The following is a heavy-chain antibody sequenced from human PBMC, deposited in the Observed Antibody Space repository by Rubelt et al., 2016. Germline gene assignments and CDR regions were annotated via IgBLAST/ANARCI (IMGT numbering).Heavy chain of an antibody. CDR1: GGSISSSSYY. CDR2: IYYSGST. J-gene: IGHJ4*02. CDR3: ARAVRGSGSYYRDY. Sequence: QLQLQESGPGLVKPSETLSLTCTVSGGSISSSSYYWGWIRQPPGKGLEWIGSIYYSGSTYYNPSLKGRFTISVDTSKNQFSLKLSSVTAADTAVYYCARAVRGSGSYYRDYWGQGTLVTVSS. V-gene: IGHV4-39*07. D-gene: IGHD1-26*01.